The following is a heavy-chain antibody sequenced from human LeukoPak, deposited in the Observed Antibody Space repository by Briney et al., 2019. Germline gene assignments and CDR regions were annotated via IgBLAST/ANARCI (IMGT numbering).Heavy chain of an antibody. J-gene: IGHJ4*02. D-gene: IGHD1-26*01. V-gene: IGHV3-21*01. CDR3: ARARPYSGSPLGDFDY. Sequence: EGSLRLSCAASGFTFSSYSMNWVRQAPGKGLEWVSSISSSSSYIYYADSVKGRFTISRDNAKNSLYLQMNSLRAEDTAVYYCARARPYSGSPLGDFDYWGREPWSPSPQ. CDR1: GFTFSSYS. CDR2: ISSSSSYI.